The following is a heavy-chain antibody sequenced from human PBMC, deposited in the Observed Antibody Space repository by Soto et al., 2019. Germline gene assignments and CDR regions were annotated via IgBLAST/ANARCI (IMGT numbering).Heavy chain of an antibody. J-gene: IGHJ6*03. CDR1: GFTFSNAW. Sequence: GGSLRLSCAASGFTFSNAWMSWVRQAPGKGLEWVGRIKSKTDGGTTDYAAPVKGRFTISRDDSKNTLYLQMNSLKTEDTAVYYCTSPQSLQLELPDYYYYYMDVWGKGTTVTVSS. D-gene: IGHD1-7*01. CDR2: IKSKTDGGTT. V-gene: IGHV3-15*01. CDR3: TSPQSLQLELPDYYYYYMDV.